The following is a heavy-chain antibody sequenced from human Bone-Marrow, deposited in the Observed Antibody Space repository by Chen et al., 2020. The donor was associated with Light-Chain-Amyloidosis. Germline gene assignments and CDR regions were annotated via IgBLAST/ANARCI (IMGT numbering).Heavy chain of an antibody. CDR2: ISYDGSRI. D-gene: IGHD1-26*01. CDR3: VKTSGSYFLYPDF. Sequence: QVQLVESGGGVVQPGGPLRLSCAGPGFTFSDYGMHWVRQVPGKGLEWVAVISYDGSRIYYEDSVKGRFTISRDNSKSTLSLQMNSLRTEDTAVYFCVKTSGSYFLYPDFWCQGTLVTVSS. V-gene: IGHV3-30*18. J-gene: IGHJ4*02. CDR1: GFTFSDYG.